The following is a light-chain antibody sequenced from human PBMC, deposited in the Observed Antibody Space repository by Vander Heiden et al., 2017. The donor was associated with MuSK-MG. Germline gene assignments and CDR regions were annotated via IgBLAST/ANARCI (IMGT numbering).Light chain of an antibody. CDR3: TQREEFPLT. J-gene: IGKJ3*01. V-gene: IGKV2-40*01. CDR2: PLS. CDR1: QSLLLSYDGNTY. Sequence: DIVMTQTPLSLSVTPGEPASISCRSSQSLLLSYDGNTYLDWYRQKPGQSPQLLLYPLSYRASGVPDRFSGSGSGTDFTLKISRVEADDVGIYYCTQREEFPLTFGHGTRVDIK.